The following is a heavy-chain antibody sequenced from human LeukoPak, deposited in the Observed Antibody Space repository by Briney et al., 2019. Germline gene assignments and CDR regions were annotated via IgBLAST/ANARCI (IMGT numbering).Heavy chain of an antibody. V-gene: IGHV4-59*08. CDR2: IYYSGST. Sequence: PSETLSLTCTVSGGSISSSYWSWIRQPPGKGLEWIGYIYYSGSTNYNPSLKSRVTISVDTSKNQFSLKLSSVTAADTAVYYCARHGDHYDSSGCWFDPWGQGTLVTVSS. CDR3: ARHGDHYDSSGCWFDP. CDR1: GGSISSSY. J-gene: IGHJ5*02. D-gene: IGHD3-22*01.